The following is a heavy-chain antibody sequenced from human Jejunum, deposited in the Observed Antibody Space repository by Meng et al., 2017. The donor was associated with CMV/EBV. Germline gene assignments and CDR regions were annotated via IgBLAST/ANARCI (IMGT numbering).Heavy chain of an antibody. D-gene: IGHD6-19*01. J-gene: IGHJ4*02. V-gene: IGHV4-4*07. CDR1: GCSISNYY. CDR3: ARHEVVGTAIFDY. Sequence: VPLKGAGPGLGKPSATPPPPRTVSGCSISNYYWSWIRQPAGKGLEYIGRIYSSGTTKYNPSLNSRVTMSVDTSKNQFSLKVRSVTAADTAVYLCARHEVVGTAIFDYWGQGTLVTVSS. CDR2: IYSSGTT.